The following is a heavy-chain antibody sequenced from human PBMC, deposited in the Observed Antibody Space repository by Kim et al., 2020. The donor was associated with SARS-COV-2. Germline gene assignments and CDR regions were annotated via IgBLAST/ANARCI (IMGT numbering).Heavy chain of an antibody. Sequence: GGSLRLSCAASGFNFDGYTMHWVRQAPGKGLEWVSGINWNSGDICYADSVKGRFTISRDSAKNSLYLQMNSLRAEDTALYYCAKKIRKGDYGVDYWGQGTPGTVSS. CDR1: GFNFDGYT. CDR2: INWNSGDI. D-gene: IGHD4-17*01. V-gene: IGHV3-9*01. CDR3: AKKIRKGDYGVDY. J-gene: IGHJ4*02.